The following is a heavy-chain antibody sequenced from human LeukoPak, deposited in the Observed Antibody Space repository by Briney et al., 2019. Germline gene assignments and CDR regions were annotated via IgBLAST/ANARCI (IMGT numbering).Heavy chain of an antibody. D-gene: IGHD6-13*01. CDR3: ARPFPTYSSSWYYVGY. CDR1: GFTFSSYA. CDR2: ISCDGSNK. J-gene: IGHJ4*02. V-gene: IGHV3-30-3*01. Sequence: GGSLRLSCAASGFTFSSYAMHWVRQAPGKGLEWVAVISCDGSNKYYADSVKGRFTISRDNSKNTLYLQMNSLRAEDTAVYYCARPFPTYSSSWYYVGYWGQGTLVTVSS.